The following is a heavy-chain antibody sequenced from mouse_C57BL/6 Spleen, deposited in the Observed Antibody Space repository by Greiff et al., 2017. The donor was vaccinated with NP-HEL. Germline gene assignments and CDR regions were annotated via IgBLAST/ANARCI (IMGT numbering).Heavy chain of an antibody. D-gene: IGHD2-4*01. J-gene: IGHJ4*01. CDR2: IWSGGST. Sequence: VMLVESGPGLVQPSQSLSITCTVSGFSLTSYGVHWVRQSPGKGLEWLGVIWSGGSTDYNAAFISRLSISKDNSKSQVFFKMNSLQADDTAIYYCASPIYYDYDGMDYWGQGTSVTVSS. CDR1: GFSLTSYG. V-gene: IGHV2-2*01. CDR3: ASPIYYDYDGMDY.